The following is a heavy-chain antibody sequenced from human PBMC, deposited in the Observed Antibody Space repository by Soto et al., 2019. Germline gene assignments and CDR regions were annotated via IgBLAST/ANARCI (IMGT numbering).Heavy chain of an antibody. D-gene: IGHD6-6*01. V-gene: IGHV4-59*01. Sequence: PSETLSLTCTVSGGSISSYYWSWIRQLPGKGLEWIGYIYYSGSTNYNPSLKSRVTISVDTSKNQFSLKLSSVTAADTAVYYCASRSIAARTFDYWGQGTLVTVSS. CDR3: ASRSIAARTFDY. CDR2: IYYSGST. CDR1: GGSISSYY. J-gene: IGHJ4*02.